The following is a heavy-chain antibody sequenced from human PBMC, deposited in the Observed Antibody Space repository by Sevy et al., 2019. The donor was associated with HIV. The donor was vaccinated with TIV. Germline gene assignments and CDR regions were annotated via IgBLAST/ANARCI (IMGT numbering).Heavy chain of an antibody. D-gene: IGHD5-18*01. J-gene: IGHJ4*02. CDR2: ISSDGMKK. V-gene: IGHV3-30*18. Sequence: GGSLRLSCAASGFMFSNYGMHWVRQAPGKGLQWVAVISSDGMKKYFADSVKGRFIISRDNSRNTLYLQMNSLRAHDSAVYYCAKGGGPHGFIGYSYGFVYFDYWGQGALVTVSS. CDR1: GFMFSNYG. CDR3: AKGGGPHGFIGYSYGFVYFDY.